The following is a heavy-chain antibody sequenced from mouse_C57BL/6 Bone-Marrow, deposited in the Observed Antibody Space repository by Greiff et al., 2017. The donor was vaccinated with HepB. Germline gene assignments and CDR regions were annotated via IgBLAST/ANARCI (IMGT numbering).Heavy chain of an antibody. CDR1: GYTFTEYT. V-gene: IGHV1-62-2*01. D-gene: IGHD3-2*02. CDR2: FYPGSGSI. Sequence: QVQLQQSGAELVKPGASVKLSCKASGYTFTEYTIHWVKQRSGQGLEWIGWFYPGSGSIKYNEKFKDKATLTADKSSSTAYMELSSLTSEDSAVYFCARPTYISGYGYAMEYWDRGTSVTVSS. CDR3: ARPTYISGYGYAMEY. J-gene: IGHJ4*01.